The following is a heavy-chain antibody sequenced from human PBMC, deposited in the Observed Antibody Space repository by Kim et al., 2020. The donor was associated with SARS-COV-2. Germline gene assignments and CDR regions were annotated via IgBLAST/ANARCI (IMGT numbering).Heavy chain of an antibody. V-gene: IGHV3-9*01. J-gene: IGHJ6*02. CDR3: AKGRDANYYYYYGMDV. Sequence: SVKGRFPISRDNDKNSLYLQMNSLRAEDTALYYCAKGRDANYYYYYGMDVWGQGTTVTVSS.